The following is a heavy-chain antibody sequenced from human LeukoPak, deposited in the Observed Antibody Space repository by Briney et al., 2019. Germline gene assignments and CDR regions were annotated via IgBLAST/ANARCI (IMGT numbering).Heavy chain of an antibody. J-gene: IGHJ6*03. V-gene: IGHV1-46*01. CDR2: INPSGSST. CDR3: ARGRWELGRYYYYYMDV. Sequence: ASVKVSYKASGYSFTSHYMHWVRQAPGQGLEWMGLINPSGSSTLYAQKFQGRVTMTRVMSTTTDYMELSSLRSEDTAVYYCARGRWELGRYYYYYMDVWGKGTTVTVSS. CDR1: GYSFTSHY. D-gene: IGHD1-26*01.